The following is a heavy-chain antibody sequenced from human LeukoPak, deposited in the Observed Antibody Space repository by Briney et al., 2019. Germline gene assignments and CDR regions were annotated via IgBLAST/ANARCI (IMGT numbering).Heavy chain of an antibody. V-gene: IGHV3-11*04. Sequence: PGGSLRLSCAASGFTFSDYYMSWVRQAPGKGLEWVSYISSSGSTIYYADSVKGRFTISRDNAKNSLYLQMNSLRAEDTAVYYCARAFYDFLTGYPAYFDYWGQGTLVTVSS. J-gene: IGHJ4*02. D-gene: IGHD3-9*01. CDR3: ARAFYDFLTGYPAYFDY. CDR1: GFTFSDYY. CDR2: ISSSGSTI.